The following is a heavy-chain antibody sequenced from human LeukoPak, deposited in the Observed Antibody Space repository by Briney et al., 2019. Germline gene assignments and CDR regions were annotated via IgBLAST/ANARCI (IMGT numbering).Heavy chain of an antibody. Sequence: ASVKVSCKASGGTFSSYAISWVRQAPGQGLEWMGRIIPILGIANYAQKFQGRVTITADKSTSTAYMELSSLRSEDTAVYYCARGFHDYSLHYWGQGTLVTVSS. CDR1: GGTFSSYA. V-gene: IGHV1-69*04. CDR3: ARGFHDYSLHY. D-gene: IGHD4-11*01. J-gene: IGHJ4*02. CDR2: IIPILGIA.